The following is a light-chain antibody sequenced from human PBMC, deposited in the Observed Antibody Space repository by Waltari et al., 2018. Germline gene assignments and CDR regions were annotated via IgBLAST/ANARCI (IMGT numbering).Light chain of an antibody. CDR2: DVS. Sequence: QSALTQPPSASGSPGQSVTISCTGTSSDVGAYNFVSWYQQHPGKAPKLMIYDVSKRPSGVPDRFSGSKSGNTACLTVAGLQAGDEADYYCSSYAGSNNVFGTGTKVTVL. J-gene: IGLJ1*01. CDR3: SSYAGSNNV. CDR1: SSDVGAYNF. V-gene: IGLV2-8*01.